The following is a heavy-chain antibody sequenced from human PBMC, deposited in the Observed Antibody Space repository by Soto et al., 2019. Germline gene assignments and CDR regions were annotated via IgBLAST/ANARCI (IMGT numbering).Heavy chain of an antibody. Sequence: SETLSLTCAVYGGSFSGYYWSWIRQPPGKGLEWIGEINHSGSTNYNPSLKSRVTISVDTSKNQFSLKLSSVTAADTAVYYCARAGAYSSGWYRNWGQGTLVTVSS. V-gene: IGHV4-34*01. CDR1: GGSFSGYY. J-gene: IGHJ4*02. CDR2: INHSGST. CDR3: ARAGAYSSGWYRN. D-gene: IGHD6-19*01.